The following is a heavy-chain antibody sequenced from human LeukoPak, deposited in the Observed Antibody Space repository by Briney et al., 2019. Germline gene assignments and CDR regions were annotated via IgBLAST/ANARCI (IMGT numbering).Heavy chain of an antibody. CDR1: GFIFSDFS. D-gene: IGHD3-22*01. CDR3: ARNFDDVSSHLYYLPDY. Sequence: PGGSLRLSCAASGFIFSDFSINWVRQAPGRGLEWVSSINPTSTSIYYADAVRGRFTISRDNAKSSLYLQMNSLRAEDTAVYYCARNFDDVSSHLYYLPDYWGQGILVTVSS. V-gene: IGHV3-21*01. J-gene: IGHJ4*02. CDR2: INPTSTSI.